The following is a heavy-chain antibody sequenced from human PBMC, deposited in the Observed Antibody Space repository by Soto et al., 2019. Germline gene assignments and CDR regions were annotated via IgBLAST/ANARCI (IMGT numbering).Heavy chain of an antibody. Sequence: PSETLSLTCTVSGGSISGYYWSWIRQPPGKGLEWIGYIYYRGTTNFNPPLKSRLAMSVDTSQNQFSLRLSPVTAADTAVYYCARLRVNGSGDSCSEYWDFELWGRGTLVT. CDR1: GGSISGYY. J-gene: IGHJ2*01. D-gene: IGHD2-15*01. CDR3: ARLRVNGSGDSCSEYWDFEL. CDR2: IYYRGTT. V-gene: IGHV4-59*08.